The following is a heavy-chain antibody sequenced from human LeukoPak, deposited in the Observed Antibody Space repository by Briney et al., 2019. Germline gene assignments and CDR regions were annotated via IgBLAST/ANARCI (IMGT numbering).Heavy chain of an antibody. CDR2: ISGSGGST. V-gene: IGHV3-23*01. D-gene: IGHD2-2*01. CDR1: GSTFSSYA. Sequence: GGSLRLSCAASGSTFSSYAMSWVRQAPGKGLEWVSAISGSGGSTYYADSVKGRFTISRDNSKNTLYLQMNSLRAEDTAVYYCAKDIDSVVVPAAKGGYSYDDYWGQGTLVTVSS. J-gene: IGHJ4*02. CDR3: AKDIDSVVVPAAKGGYSYDDY.